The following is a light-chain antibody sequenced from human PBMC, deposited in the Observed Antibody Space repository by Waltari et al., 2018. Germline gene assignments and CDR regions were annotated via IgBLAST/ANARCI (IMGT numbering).Light chain of an antibody. Sequence: QSAFTQPPSVSAAPGQKVTISCAGSTSITGKYSVSWYQHLPGTAPNLLIYDRRKRPSGIPGRFSASKSGTSATLEISGLRPEDEAHYYCEAWDDRLTAEVFGTGTEVTVL. CDR1: TSITGKYS. J-gene: IGLJ1*01. CDR2: DRR. CDR3: EAWDDRLTAEV. V-gene: IGLV1-51*01.